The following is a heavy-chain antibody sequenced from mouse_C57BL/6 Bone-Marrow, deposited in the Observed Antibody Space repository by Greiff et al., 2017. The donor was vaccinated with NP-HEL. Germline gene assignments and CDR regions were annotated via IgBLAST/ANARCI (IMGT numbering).Heavy chain of an antibody. CDR1: GFTFSSYA. CDR3: ARDPGSNYAWFAY. Sequence: EVHLVESGGGLVKPGGSLKLSCAASGFTFSSYAMSWVRQTPEKRLEWVATISDGGSYTYYPDNVKGRFTISRDNAKNNLYLQMSHLKSEDTAMYYCARDPGSNYAWFAYWGQGTLVTVSA. V-gene: IGHV5-4*01. D-gene: IGHD2-5*01. J-gene: IGHJ3*01. CDR2: ISDGGSYT.